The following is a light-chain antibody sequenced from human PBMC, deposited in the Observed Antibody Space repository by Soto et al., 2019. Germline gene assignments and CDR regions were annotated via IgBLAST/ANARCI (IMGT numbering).Light chain of an antibody. Sequence: QSVLTQPPSASGSPGQSVTISCTGTSSDVGGYKYVSWYQQHAGKAPKLMIYEVSKRPSGVPDRFSGSKSGNTASLTVSGLQAGDEADYYCSSYAGSNSVVFGGGTKLTVL. J-gene: IGLJ3*02. CDR1: SSDVGGYKY. V-gene: IGLV2-8*01. CDR2: EVS. CDR3: SSYAGSNSVV.